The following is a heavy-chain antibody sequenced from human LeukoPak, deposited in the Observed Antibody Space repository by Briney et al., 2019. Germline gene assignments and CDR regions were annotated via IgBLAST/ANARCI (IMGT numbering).Heavy chain of an antibody. CDR2: IYYSGST. J-gene: IGHJ4*02. Sequence: SETLSLTCTVSGGSINSYYWSWIRQPPGKGLEWIGYIYYSGSTNYNPSLKSRVTISVDTSKNQFSLKLSSVTAADTAVYYCARDLSSYFDYWRQGTLVTVSS. V-gene: IGHV4-59*01. D-gene: IGHD2-2*01. CDR1: GGSINSYY. CDR3: ARDLSSYFDY.